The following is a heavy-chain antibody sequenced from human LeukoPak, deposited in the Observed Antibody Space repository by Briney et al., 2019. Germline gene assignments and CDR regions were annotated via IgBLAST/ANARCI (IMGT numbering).Heavy chain of an antibody. CDR2: ITNSGGST. CDR3: TRDTFGARDS. D-gene: IGHD3-10*01. V-gene: IGHV3-23*01. CDR1: GFTFSSYA. J-gene: IGHJ4*02. Sequence: GGSLRLSCAASGFTFSSYAMSWVRQAPGKGLEWVSAITNSGGSTFYADSVKGRFTISRDNSKNTLYLQMNSLRAEDTAVYYCTRDTFGARDSWGQGTLVTVSS.